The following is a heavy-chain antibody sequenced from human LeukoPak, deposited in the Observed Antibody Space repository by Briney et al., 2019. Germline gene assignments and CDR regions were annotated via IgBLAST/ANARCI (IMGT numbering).Heavy chain of an antibody. D-gene: IGHD2-2*01. J-gene: IGHJ4*02. CDR2: INHSGST. CDR3: ARNPRVKEPYIVVVPAAIFDY. V-gene: IGHV4-34*01. CDR1: GGSFSGYY. Sequence: KSSETLSLTCAVYGGSFSGYYWSWIRQPPGKGLEWIGEINHSGSTNYNPSLKSRVTISVDTSKNQFSLKLSSVTAADTAVYYCARNPRVKEPYIVVVPAAIFDYWGQGTLVTVSS.